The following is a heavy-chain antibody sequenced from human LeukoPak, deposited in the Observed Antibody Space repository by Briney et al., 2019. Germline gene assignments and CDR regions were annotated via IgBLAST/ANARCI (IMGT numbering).Heavy chain of an antibody. Sequence: PGGSLRLSCAASGLSIRSHEMNWVRQAPGKGLEWVSYISSSGNIIHYADSLKGRFTISRDNAKNSLYLQMNSLTAEDTAVYYCASPPSVEAAWGQGTLVTVSS. CDR2: ISSSGNII. CDR3: ASPPSVEAA. D-gene: IGHD6-25*01. J-gene: IGHJ5*02. V-gene: IGHV3-48*03. CDR1: GLSIRSHE.